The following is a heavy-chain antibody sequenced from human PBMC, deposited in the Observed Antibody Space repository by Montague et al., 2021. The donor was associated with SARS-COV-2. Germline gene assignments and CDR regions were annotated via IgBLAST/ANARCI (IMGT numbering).Heavy chain of an antibody. CDR2: VYYHGDT. CDR1: GGSTAIHY. V-gene: IGHV4-59*08. J-gene: IGHJ3*01. CDR3: ARGGAFDP. Sequence: SETLSLTCTVSGGSTAIHYWNWIRQSPGKRPEWIGYVYYHGDTKNNPSLQSRVTISIDTSENQFSLRLNSVTAADTAVYFCARGGAFDPWGQGRLVTVSS.